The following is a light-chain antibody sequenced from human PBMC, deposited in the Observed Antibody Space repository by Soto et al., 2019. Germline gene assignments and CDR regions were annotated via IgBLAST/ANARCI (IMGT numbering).Light chain of an antibody. CDR1: NIGSKS. CDR2: YDS. Sequence: SYELTQPPSVSVAPGKTARITCGGNNIGSKSVHWYQQKPGQAPVLVIYYDSDRPSGIPERFSGSNSGNTATLTISRVEDGEEADYYCQVWDSSSDHPVFGGGTKVTVL. CDR3: QVWDSSSDHPV. V-gene: IGLV3-21*04. J-gene: IGLJ2*01.